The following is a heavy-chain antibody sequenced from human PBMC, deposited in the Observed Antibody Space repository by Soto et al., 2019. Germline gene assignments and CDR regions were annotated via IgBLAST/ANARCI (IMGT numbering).Heavy chain of an antibody. CDR2: ITYDGTKK. J-gene: IGHJ4*02. CDR1: GFTFSAYG. V-gene: IGHV3-30*18. D-gene: IGHD2-21*02. CDR3: AKDQIGFCGVVCYLLDF. Sequence: QVQLVESGGGVVQPGRSLRLSCAVSGFTFSAYGMHWVRQAPGKGLEWVALITYDGTKKYYEDSVKGRFTISRDTTKNTLYLQMNTLRAEDTALYYCAKDQIGFCGVVCYLLDFWGQGTLVTVSS.